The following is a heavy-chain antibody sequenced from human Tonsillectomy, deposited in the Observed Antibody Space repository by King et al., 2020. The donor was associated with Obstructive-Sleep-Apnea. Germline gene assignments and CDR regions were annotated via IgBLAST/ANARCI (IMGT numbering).Heavy chain of an antibody. CDR1: GFTFDDYG. D-gene: IGHD6-13*01. CDR2: INWNGGST. V-gene: IGHV3-20*01. CDR3: ARDKGVAAPRRPKNIYGMDV. Sequence: VQLVESGGGVVRPGGSLRLSCAASGFTFDDYGMSWVRQAPGKGLEWVSGINWNGGSTGYADSVKGRFTISRDNAKNSLYLQMNSLRAEDTALYHCARDKGVAAPRRPKNIYGMDVWGQGTTVTVSS. J-gene: IGHJ6*02.